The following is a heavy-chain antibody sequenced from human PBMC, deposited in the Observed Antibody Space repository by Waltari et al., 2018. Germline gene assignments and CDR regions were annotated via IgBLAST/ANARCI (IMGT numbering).Heavy chain of an antibody. J-gene: IGHJ5*02. V-gene: IGHV4-38-2*01. Sequence: QVQLQESGPGLVKPPETLSLTCGVSGSSVGSGSFWGFIRQPPEKGLAWIGSISHSGSVYYNPSLKSRVTMSVDTSKNEFSVRLTSVTAADTAVYYCVRDLGGSGNSWFDAWGQGALVSVSS. CDR3: VRDLGGSGNSWFDA. D-gene: IGHD3-10*01. CDR1: GSSVGSGSF. CDR2: ISHSGSV.